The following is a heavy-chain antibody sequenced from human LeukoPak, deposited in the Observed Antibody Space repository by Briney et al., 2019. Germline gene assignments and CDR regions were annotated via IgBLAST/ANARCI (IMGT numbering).Heavy chain of an antibody. CDR3: ARYDFWSEGFDY. CDR1: GFPFSSYS. Sequence: GGSLRLSCAASGFPFSSYSMNWVRQAPGKGLEWVSSISSSSSYIYYADSVKGRFTISRDNAKNSLYLQMNSLRAEDTAVYYCARYDFWSEGFDYWGQGTLVTVSS. D-gene: IGHD3-3*01. V-gene: IGHV3-21*01. J-gene: IGHJ4*02. CDR2: ISSSSSYI.